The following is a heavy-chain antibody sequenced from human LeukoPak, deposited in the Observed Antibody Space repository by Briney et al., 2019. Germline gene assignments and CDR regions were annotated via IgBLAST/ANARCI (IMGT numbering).Heavy chain of an antibody. D-gene: IGHD2-8*01. CDR1: GGSISSYY. CDR3: ARDRVGCTNGVCYKYGMDV. Sequence: SETLSLTCTVSGGSISSYYWSWIRQPPGKGLEWIGYIYYSGSTNYNPSLKSRVTISVDTSKNQFSLKLSSVTAADTAVYYCARDRVGCTNGVCYKYGMDVWGQGTTVTVSS. CDR2: IYYSGST. V-gene: IGHV4-59*01. J-gene: IGHJ6*02.